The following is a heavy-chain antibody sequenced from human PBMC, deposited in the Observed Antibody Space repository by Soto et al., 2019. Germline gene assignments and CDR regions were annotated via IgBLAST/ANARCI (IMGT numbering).Heavy chain of an antibody. CDR2: INPYNANT. CDR1: GYTFTNHG. CDR3: AKDLTRQLAYWLDP. J-gene: IGHJ5*02. D-gene: IGHD6-6*01. Sequence: ASVKVSCKTSGYTFTNHGINWVRQAPGQGLEWMGWINPYNANTNYAQKLQGRVTMTTDTSTSTAYMDLRSLTSDDTALYYCAKDLTRQLAYWLDPWGQGTQVTVSS. V-gene: IGHV1-18*04.